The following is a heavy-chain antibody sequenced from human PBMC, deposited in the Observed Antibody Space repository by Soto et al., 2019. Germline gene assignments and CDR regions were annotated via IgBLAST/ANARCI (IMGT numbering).Heavy chain of an antibody. CDR2: ISGSGGST. CDR3: AKDLRGITMMNPYDSRIGHYFDY. CDR1: GFTFSSYA. J-gene: IGHJ4*02. D-gene: IGHD3-22*01. V-gene: IGHV3-23*01. Sequence: VSLRLSCAASGFTFSSYAMSWVRQAPGKGLEWVSAISGSGGSTYYADSVKGRFTISRDNSKNTLYLQMNSLRAEDTAVYYCAKDLRGITMMNPYDSRIGHYFDYWGQGTLVTVSS.